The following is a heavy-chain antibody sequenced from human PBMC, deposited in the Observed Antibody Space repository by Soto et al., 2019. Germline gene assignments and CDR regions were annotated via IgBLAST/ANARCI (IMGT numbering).Heavy chain of an antibody. J-gene: IGHJ6*02. CDR2: IIPVFGTP. Sequence: SVKVSCKASGVSFSYYGISWVRQAPGQGLEWMGGIIPVFGTPHYAQKFQDRVTITADESTSTVYMEVSSLTSEDTAVYYCARGDATKIIVTTYYGLDVWGQGTTVTVS. CDR3: ARGDATKIIVTTYYGLDV. CDR1: GVSFSYYG. V-gene: IGHV1-69*13. D-gene: IGHD3-22*01.